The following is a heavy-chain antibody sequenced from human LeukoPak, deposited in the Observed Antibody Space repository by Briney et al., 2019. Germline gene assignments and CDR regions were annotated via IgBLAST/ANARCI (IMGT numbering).Heavy chain of an antibody. Sequence: ASVKVSCKASGYTFTSYAMNWVRQAPGQGLGWMGWINTNTGNPTYAQGFTGRFVLSLDTSVSTAYLQISSLKAEDTAVYYCARASSSSWWSHPDYWGQGTLVTVSS. CDR3: ARASSSSWWSHPDY. CDR2: INTNTGNP. J-gene: IGHJ4*02. CDR1: GYTFTSYA. V-gene: IGHV7-4-1*02. D-gene: IGHD6-13*01.